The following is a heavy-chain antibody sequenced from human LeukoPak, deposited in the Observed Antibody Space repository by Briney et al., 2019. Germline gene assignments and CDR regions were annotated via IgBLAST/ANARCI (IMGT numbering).Heavy chain of an antibody. Sequence: GGSLRLSCAASGFISDDYAMHWVRQAPGKGLEWVSGISWNSGSIAYADSVKGRFTISRDNAKNSLYLQMNSLRAEDMALYYCTKDVSLGYCSGGSCSAHFDYWGQGTLVTVSS. CDR2: ISWNSGSI. CDR3: TKDVSLGYCSGGSCSAHFDY. CDR1: GFISDDYA. V-gene: IGHV3-9*02. J-gene: IGHJ4*02. D-gene: IGHD2-15*01.